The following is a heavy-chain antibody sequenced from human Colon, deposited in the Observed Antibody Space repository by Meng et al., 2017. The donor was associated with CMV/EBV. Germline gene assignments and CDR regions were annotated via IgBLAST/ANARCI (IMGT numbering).Heavy chain of an antibody. D-gene: IGHD2-15*01. CDR3: ARGDGSRHASRLLDY. Sequence: GESLKISCAASGFIFSEYWMSWVRQAPGHGLEWVANIRQDGGDIYYVDSVKGRFTISRDNAQNLLYLQINSLRVEDTAVYHCARGDGSRHASRLLDYWGQGTLVTVSS. CDR1: GFIFSEYW. V-gene: IGHV3-7*01. J-gene: IGHJ4*02. CDR2: IRQDGGDI.